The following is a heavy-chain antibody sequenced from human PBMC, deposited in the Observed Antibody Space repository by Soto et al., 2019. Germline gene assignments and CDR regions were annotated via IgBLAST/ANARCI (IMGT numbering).Heavy chain of an antibody. CDR1: GYTFTNYG. CDR3: ARDPMVRGKYDVMDV. D-gene: IGHD3-10*01. V-gene: IGHV1-18*01. Sequence: QVHLMQSGAEVKKPGASVKVSCKASGYTFTNYGITWVRQAPGQGLEWMGWISAYNGNTNYAQKLQGRVVLDTDTSTSTAYMELRSLRSDDTAVYYCARDPMVRGKYDVMDVWGQGTTVTVSS. J-gene: IGHJ6*02. CDR2: ISAYNGNT.